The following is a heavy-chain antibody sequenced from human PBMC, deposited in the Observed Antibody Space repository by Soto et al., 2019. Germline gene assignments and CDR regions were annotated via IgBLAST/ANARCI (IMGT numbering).Heavy chain of an antibody. CDR2: IIPIFGTA. Sequence: SVKVSCKASGGTFSSYAISWVRQAPGQGLEWMGGIIPIFGTANYAQKFQGRVTITADESTSTAYMELSSLRSEDTAVYYCARLWWGLSLGESYGMDVWGQGTTVTVSS. CDR3: ARLWWGLSLGESYGMDV. V-gene: IGHV1-69*13. CDR1: GGTFSSYA. D-gene: IGHD3-16*01. J-gene: IGHJ6*02.